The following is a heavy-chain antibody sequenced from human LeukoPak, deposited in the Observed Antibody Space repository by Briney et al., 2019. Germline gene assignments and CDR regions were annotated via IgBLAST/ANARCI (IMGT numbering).Heavy chain of an antibody. CDR1: GFTFSTHA. V-gene: IGHV3-23*01. Sequence: GGSLRLSCAASGFTFSTHAMSWVRQAPGKGLEWASSISSSGGSTYYADSVKGRFTISRDNSKNTLYLQMNSLRAEDTAVYYCAKALIGTGGYFQHWGHGALVTVSS. D-gene: IGHD1-1*01. J-gene: IGHJ1*01. CDR2: ISSSGGST. CDR3: AKALIGTGGYFQH.